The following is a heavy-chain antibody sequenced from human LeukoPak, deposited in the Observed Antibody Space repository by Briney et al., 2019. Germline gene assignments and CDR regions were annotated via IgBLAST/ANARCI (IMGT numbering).Heavy chain of an antibody. CDR2: ISSSSSYI. CDR1: GFTFSSYS. J-gene: IGHJ4*02. CDR3: ARDLGQTYYYDSSGSPWGFDY. D-gene: IGHD3-22*01. V-gene: IGHV3-21*01. Sequence: GGSLRLSCAASGFTFSSYSMNWVRQAPGKGLEWVSSISSSSSYIYYADSVKGRFTISRDNAKNSLYLQTNSLRAEDTAVCYCARDLGQTYYYDSSGSPWGFDYWGQGTLVTVSS.